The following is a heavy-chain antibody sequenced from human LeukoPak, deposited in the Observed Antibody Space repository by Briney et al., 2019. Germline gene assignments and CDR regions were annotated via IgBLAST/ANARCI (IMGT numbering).Heavy chain of an antibody. CDR1: GFTFSSYA. Sequence: GGSLRLSCAASGFTFSSYAMSWVRQAPGKGLEWVSGISGSGGSTYYADSVRGRFTISRDNSKNALYLQMNSLRAEDTAVYYCAKLPIVVVVAATWWFDPWGQGTLVTVSS. J-gene: IGHJ5*02. V-gene: IGHV3-23*01. CDR3: AKLPIVVVVAATWWFDP. CDR2: ISGSGGST. D-gene: IGHD2-15*01.